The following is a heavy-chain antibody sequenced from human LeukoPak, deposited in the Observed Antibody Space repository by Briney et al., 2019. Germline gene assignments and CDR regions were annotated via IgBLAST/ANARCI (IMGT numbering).Heavy chain of an antibody. CDR2: IYDNT. V-gene: IGHV3-23*01. CDR1: GFTFSSYA. Sequence: GGSLRLSCAASGFTFSSYAMSWVRQAPGKGLEWVSTIYDNTYYADSVKGRFNISRDNSKNTLYLQMNSLRAEDTAVYYCAKRGSYCFDYLGQGTLVTVSS. J-gene: IGHJ4*02. CDR3: AKRGSYCFDY. D-gene: IGHD6-13*01.